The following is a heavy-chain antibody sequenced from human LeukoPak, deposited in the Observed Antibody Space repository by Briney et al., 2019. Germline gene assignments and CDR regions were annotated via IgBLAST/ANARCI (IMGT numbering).Heavy chain of an antibody. Sequence: VGSLRLSSATSGFTLSSYWMHWVRQAPGKGLEWVSSIDPSSSYIYYADSVRGRFTISRDIAQNSLYLQVNSLRAEETAVYYCTTGSYGDYEYWGQGTLVTVSS. D-gene: IGHD4-17*01. CDR2: IDPSSSYI. CDR1: GFTLSSYW. CDR3: TTGSYGDYEY. J-gene: IGHJ4*02. V-gene: IGHV3-21*01.